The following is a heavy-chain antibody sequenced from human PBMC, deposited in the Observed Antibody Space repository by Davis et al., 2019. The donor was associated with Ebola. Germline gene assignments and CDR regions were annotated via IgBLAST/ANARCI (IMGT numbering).Heavy chain of an antibody. D-gene: IGHD3-22*01. V-gene: IGHV1-2*02. J-gene: IGHJ3*02. CDR3: AREASIQKYYYDSSGHYSDAFDI. CDR1: GYTFTGYY. CDR2: INPNSGGT. Sequence: ASVKVSCKASGYTFTGYYMHWVRQAPGQGLEWMGWINPNSGGTNYAQKFQGRVTMTRDTSISTAYMELSSLRSEDTAVYYCAREASIQKYYYDSSGHYSDAFDIWGQGTMVTVSS.